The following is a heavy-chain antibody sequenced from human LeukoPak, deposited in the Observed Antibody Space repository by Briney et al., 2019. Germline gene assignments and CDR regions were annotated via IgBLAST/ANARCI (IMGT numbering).Heavy chain of an antibody. CDR1: GFTFSDYY. CDR2: ISSSGSTI. V-gene: IGHV3-11*04. D-gene: IGHD2-2*01. J-gene: IGHJ6*02. CDR3: ARDMGYCSSTSCYAGPAYYYYYGMDV. Sequence: PGGSLRLSCAASGFTFSDYYMSWIRQAPGKGLEWVSYISSSGSTIYYADSVKGRFTISRDNAKTSLYLQMNSLRAEDTAVYYCARDMGYCSSTSCYAGPAYYYYYGMDVWGQGTTVTVSS.